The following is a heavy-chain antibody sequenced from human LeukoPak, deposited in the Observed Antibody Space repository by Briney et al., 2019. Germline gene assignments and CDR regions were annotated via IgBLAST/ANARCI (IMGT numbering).Heavy chain of an antibody. V-gene: IGHV4-34*01. CDR1: GGSFSGYY. J-gene: IGHJ4*02. CDR3: ARGGNWNAPFDY. CDR2: INRSGST. Sequence: SETLSLTCAVYGGSFSGYYWSWIRQPPGKGLEWIGEINRSGSTNYNPSLKSRVTISVDTSKNQFSLKLSSVTAADTAVYYCARGGNWNAPFDYWGQGTLVTVSS. D-gene: IGHD1-1*01.